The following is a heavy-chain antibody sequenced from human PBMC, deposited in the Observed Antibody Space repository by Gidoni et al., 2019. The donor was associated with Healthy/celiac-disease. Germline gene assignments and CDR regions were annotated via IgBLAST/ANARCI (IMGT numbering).Heavy chain of an antibody. CDR1: GGSISSYY. Sequence: QVQLQESGPGLVKPSETLSLTCTVSGGSISSYYWTWIRQPPGKGLEWMGYIYYSGSTNYNPSLKSRVTISVDTSKNQFSLKLSSVTAADTAVYYCAKVGEYYYGSGSYYNGYYYYYYGMDVWGQGTTVTVSS. J-gene: IGHJ6*02. CDR2: IYYSGST. D-gene: IGHD3-10*01. V-gene: IGHV4-59*01. CDR3: AKVGEYYYGSGSYYNGYYYYYYGMDV.